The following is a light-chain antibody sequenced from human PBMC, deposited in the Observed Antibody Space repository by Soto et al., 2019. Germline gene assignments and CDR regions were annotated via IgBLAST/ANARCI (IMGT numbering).Light chain of an antibody. CDR3: QQYGSSSFT. CDR1: QSVSSSY. CDR2: GAS. V-gene: IGKV3-20*01. J-gene: IGKJ3*01. Sequence: EIVLTQSPGTLSLSPGERATLSCSASQSVSSSYLAWYQQKPGQAPRLLIYGASSRATGIPDRFSGSGSGTDFTLTISRLEPEDFAVYYCQQYGSSSFTFGPGTKVDIK.